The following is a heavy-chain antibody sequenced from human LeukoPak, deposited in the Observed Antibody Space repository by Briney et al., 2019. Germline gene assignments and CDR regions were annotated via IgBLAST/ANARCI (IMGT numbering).Heavy chain of an antibody. CDR3: ARVGSDEDYYYYMDV. Sequence: ASVKVSCKASGCTFTGYYMHWVRQAPGQGLEWMGWINPNSGGTNYAQKFQGRVTMTRDTSISTAYMELSRLRSDDTAVYYCARVGSDEDYYYYMDVWGKGTTVTVSS. V-gene: IGHV1-2*02. D-gene: IGHD6-19*01. J-gene: IGHJ6*03. CDR2: INPNSGGT. CDR1: GCTFTGYY.